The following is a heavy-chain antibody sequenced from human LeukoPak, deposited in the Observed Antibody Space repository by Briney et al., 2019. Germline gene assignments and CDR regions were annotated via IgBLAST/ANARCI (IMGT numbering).Heavy chain of an antibody. D-gene: IGHD3-22*01. CDR1: GGSISSGSYY. V-gene: IGHV4-61*02. CDR2: IYTSGST. Sequence: SQTLSLTCTVSGGSISSGSYYWSWIRQPAGKGLEWIGRIYTSGSTNYNPSLKSRVTISVDTSKNQFSLKLSSVTAADTAVYYCARESDYDSSGSPPNWFDPWGQGTLVTVSS. J-gene: IGHJ5*02. CDR3: ARESDYDSSGSPPNWFDP.